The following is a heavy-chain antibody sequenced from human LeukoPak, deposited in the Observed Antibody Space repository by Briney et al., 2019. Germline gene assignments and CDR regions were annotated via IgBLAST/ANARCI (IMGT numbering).Heavy chain of an antibody. CDR2: FDPEEDEI. CDR1: GYTLTELS. D-gene: IGHD2-8*01. V-gene: IGHV1-24*01. Sequence: ASVKVSCKVSGYTLTELSMHWVRQAPGKGLEWMGGFDPEEDEIIYAQKFQGRVTMTEDTSTDTVYMELSSLRSEDTAVYYCATSSYSCTSGLCYRDYFDNWGQGFLATVSS. CDR3: ATSSYSCTSGLCYRDYFDN. J-gene: IGHJ4*02.